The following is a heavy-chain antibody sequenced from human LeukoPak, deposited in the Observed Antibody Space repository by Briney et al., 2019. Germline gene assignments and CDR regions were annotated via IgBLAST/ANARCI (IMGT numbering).Heavy chain of an antibody. D-gene: IGHD3-3*01. J-gene: IGHJ4*02. CDR3: ARDSDDFWSGYYISLGY. CDR1: GFTFSSYW. V-gene: IGHV3-7*01. CDR2: IKQDGSEK. Sequence: GGSLRLSCAASGFTFSSYWMSWVRQAPGKGLEWLANIKQDGSEKYYVDSVKGRFTISRDNAKNSLYLQMNSLRAEDTAVYYCARDSDDFWSGYYISLGYWGQGTLVTVSS.